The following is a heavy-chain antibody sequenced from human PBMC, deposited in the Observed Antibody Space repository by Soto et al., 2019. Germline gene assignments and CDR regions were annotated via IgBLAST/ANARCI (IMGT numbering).Heavy chain of an antibody. CDR3: ARDCRVPKDSDRDDAFDI. Sequence: QVQLVQSGAEVKKPGASVKVSCKASGYTFTSYSISWVRQAPGQGLEWMGWISAYNGNTNYAQKLQGRVTMTTDTSTSTAYMELRSLRSDDTAVYYCARDCRVPKDSDRDDAFDIWGQGTMVTVSS. V-gene: IGHV1-18*01. D-gene: IGHD2-15*01. J-gene: IGHJ3*02. CDR2: ISAYNGNT. CDR1: GYTFTSYS.